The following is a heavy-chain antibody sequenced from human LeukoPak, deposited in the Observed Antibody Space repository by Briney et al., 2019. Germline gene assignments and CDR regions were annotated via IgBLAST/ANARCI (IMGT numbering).Heavy chain of an antibody. CDR3: VVFGYYGMDV. Sequence: PGGSLRLSCAASGFSFSTYAMSWVRQAPGKGLEWASAISGSGISTYYADSVKGRFTISRDNSKNTLYLQMNSLRAEDTAVYYSVVFGYYGMDVWGQGTTVTVSS. J-gene: IGHJ6*02. CDR1: GFSFSTYA. V-gene: IGHV3-23*01. D-gene: IGHD3-3*01. CDR2: ISGSGIST.